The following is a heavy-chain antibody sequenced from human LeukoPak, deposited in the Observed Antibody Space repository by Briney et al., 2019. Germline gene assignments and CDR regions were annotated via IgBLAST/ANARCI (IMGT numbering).Heavy chain of an antibody. CDR1: GFTFSSYG. Sequence: PGGSLRLSCAASGFTFSSYGMHWARQAPGKGLEWVAFIGNDGSNKYYADSVKGRFTISRDNSKNTLYLQMNSLRAEDTAVYYCAKGWYCSSTSCYTGRDFDYWGQGTLVTVSS. V-gene: IGHV3-30*02. D-gene: IGHD2-2*02. CDR3: AKGWYCSSTSCYTGRDFDY. CDR2: IGNDGSNK. J-gene: IGHJ4*02.